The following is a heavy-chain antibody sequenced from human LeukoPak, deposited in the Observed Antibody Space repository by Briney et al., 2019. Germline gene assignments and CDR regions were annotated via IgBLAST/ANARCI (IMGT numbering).Heavy chain of an antibody. CDR3: ARVGLTTVVTDAFDI. J-gene: IGHJ3*02. CDR1: GGSISSYY. V-gene: IGHV4-59*08. CDR2: IYYSGST. D-gene: IGHD4-23*01. Sequence: SETLSLTCTVSGGSISSYYWSWIRQPPGKGLEWIGYIYYSGSTNYNPSLKSRVTISVDTSKNQFSLKLSSVTAADTAVYYCARVGLTTVVTDAFDIWGQGTMVTVSS.